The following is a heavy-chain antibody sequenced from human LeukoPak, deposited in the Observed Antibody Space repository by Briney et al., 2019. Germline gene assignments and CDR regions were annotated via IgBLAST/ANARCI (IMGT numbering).Heavy chain of an antibody. J-gene: IGHJ4*02. V-gene: IGHV4-61*02. CDR2: IYTSGST. Sequence: SETLSLTCTVSGGSISSSSYFWSWIRQPARKGLEWIGRIYTSGSTNYNPSLKSRVTMSVDTSKNQFSLKLSSVTAADTAVYYCARGSSGYSHVDYWGQGTLVTVSS. D-gene: IGHD3-22*01. CDR3: ARGSSGYSHVDY. CDR1: GGSISSSSYF.